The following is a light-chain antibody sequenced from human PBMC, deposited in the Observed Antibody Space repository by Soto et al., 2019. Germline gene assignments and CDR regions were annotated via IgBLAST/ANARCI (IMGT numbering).Light chain of an antibody. CDR3: QQYGTTRIT. V-gene: IGKV3D-15*01. CDR1: QNIENH. CDR2: GAT. J-gene: IGKJ5*01. Sequence: EVVVTQSPATLSVSPGERATLSCRASQNIENHLAWYQQTPGQAPRLLIYGATTRATGIPARFSGSGSGTDFTLTINSLQSEDFAVYYCQQYGTTRITFGQGTRLEIK.